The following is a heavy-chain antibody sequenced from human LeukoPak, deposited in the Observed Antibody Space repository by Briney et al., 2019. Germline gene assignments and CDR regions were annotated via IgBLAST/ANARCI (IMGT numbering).Heavy chain of an antibody. J-gene: IGHJ6*02. V-gene: IGHV1-69*04. Sequence: GASVKVSCKASGYSFSNYGLHWVRQAPGQGLEWMGRIIPILGIANYAQKFQGRVTITADKSTSTAYMELSSLRSEDTAVYYCTTYYYGSGSLDVWGQGTTVTVSS. CDR1: GYSFSNYG. CDR2: IIPILGIA. CDR3: TTYYYGSGSLDV. D-gene: IGHD3-10*01.